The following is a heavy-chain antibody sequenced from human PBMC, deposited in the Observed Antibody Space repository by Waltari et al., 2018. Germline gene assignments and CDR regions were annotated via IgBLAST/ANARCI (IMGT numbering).Heavy chain of an antibody. CDR3: ALWESDWRAFRF. V-gene: IGHV4-59*08. Sequence: QVQLQESGPGLVKSSETLSLTCTVSGVSVSGYFWNWIRQAPGKGPEWIGYIRHTGDTKQNPSLKRRVTMSVDTSRNDFSLRLSSVTAADTAVYYCALWESDWRAFRFWGQGTLGIVSS. CDR1: GVSVSGYF. CDR2: IRHTGDT. J-gene: IGHJ4*03. D-gene: IGHD3-16*01.